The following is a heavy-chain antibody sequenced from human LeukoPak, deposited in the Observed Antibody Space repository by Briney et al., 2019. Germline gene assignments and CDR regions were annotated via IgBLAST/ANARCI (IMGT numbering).Heavy chain of an antibody. CDR2: INHSGST. D-gene: IGHD2-2*01. V-gene: IGHV4-34*01. J-gene: IGHJ4*02. CDR1: GGSFSGYY. Sequence: SETLSLTCAVYGGSFSGYYWSWIRQPPGKGLEWIGEINHSGSTNYNPSFKSRVTISVDTSKNQFSLKLSSVTAADTAVYYCARAEGSTSCYDYWGQGTLVTVSS. CDR3: ARAEGSTSCYDY.